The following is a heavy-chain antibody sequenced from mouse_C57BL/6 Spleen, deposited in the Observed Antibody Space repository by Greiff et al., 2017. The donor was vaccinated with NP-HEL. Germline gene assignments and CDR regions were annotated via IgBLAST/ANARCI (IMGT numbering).Heavy chain of an antibody. J-gene: IGHJ4*01. Sequence: VQLVESGPGLVQPSQSLSITCTVSGFSLTSYGVHWVRQPPGKGLEWLGVIWSGGSTDYNAAFISRLSISKDNSKSQVFFKMNSLQADDTAIYYCAKKFRDYGNLYAMDYWGQGTSVTVSS. CDR1: GFSLTSYG. V-gene: IGHV2-4*01. D-gene: IGHD2-1*01. CDR3: AKKFRDYGNLYAMDY. CDR2: IWSGGST.